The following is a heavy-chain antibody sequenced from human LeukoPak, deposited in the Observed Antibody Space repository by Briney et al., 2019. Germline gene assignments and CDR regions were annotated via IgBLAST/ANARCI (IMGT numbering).Heavy chain of an antibody. J-gene: IGHJ6*02. CDR3: ARAGYDFWSGYYAYPYYYGMDV. CDR1: GGSFSGYY. D-gene: IGHD3-3*01. Sequence: PSETLSLTCAVYGGSFSGYYWSWIRQPPGKGLEWIGEINHSGSTNYNPSLKSRVTISVDTSKNQFSLKLSSVTAADTAVYYCARAGYDFWSGYYAYPYYYGMDVWGQGTTVTVSS. V-gene: IGHV4-34*01. CDR2: INHSGST.